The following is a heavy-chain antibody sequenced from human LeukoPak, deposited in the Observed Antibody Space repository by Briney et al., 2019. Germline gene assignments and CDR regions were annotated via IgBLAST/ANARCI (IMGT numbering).Heavy chain of an antibody. Sequence: GGSLRLSCAVSGFTFIKYSMTWVRQAPGKGLEWVSAITASGASTDYADSVKGRFTISRDNSKSTLYLQMSSLRAEDTAVYYCAKRSAESSGYFDSWGQGTLVTVSP. CDR3: AKRSAESSGYFDS. J-gene: IGHJ4*02. CDR2: ITASGAST. D-gene: IGHD6-19*01. V-gene: IGHV3-23*01. CDR1: GFTFIKYS.